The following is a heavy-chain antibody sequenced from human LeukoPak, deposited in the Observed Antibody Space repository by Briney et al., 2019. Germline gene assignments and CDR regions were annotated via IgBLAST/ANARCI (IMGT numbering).Heavy chain of an antibody. CDR1: GGSISSSSYY. V-gene: IGHV4-39*07. J-gene: IGHJ6*02. Sequence: PSETLSLTCTVSGGSISSSSYYWGWIRQPPGKGLEWIGSIYYSGSTYYNPSLKSRVTISVDTSKNQFSLKLSSVTAADTAVYYCARPLVGATGMDVWGQGTTVTVSS. CDR3: ARPLVGATGMDV. D-gene: IGHD1-26*01. CDR2: IYYSGST.